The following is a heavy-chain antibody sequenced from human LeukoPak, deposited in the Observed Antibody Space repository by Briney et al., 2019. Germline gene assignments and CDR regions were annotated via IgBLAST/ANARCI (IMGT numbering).Heavy chain of an antibody. V-gene: IGHV3-33*01. CDR3: ARGANYYDSSGYYYSFYYFDY. Sequence: GGSLRLSCAASGFTFSSYGMHWVRQAPGKGLEWVAVIWYDGSNKYYADSVKGRFTTSRDNSKNTLYLQMNSLRAEDTAVYYCARGANYYDSSGYYYSFYYFDYWGQETLVTVSS. D-gene: IGHD3-22*01. CDR2: IWYDGSNK. J-gene: IGHJ4*02. CDR1: GFTFSSYG.